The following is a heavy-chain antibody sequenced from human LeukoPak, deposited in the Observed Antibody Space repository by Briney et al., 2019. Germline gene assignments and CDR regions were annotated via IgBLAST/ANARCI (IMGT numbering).Heavy chain of an antibody. CDR2: ISYDGSNK. Sequence: GGSLRLSCAASGFSFSSYGMHWVRQAPGEGLEWVAVISYDGSNKYYADSVKGRFTISRDNSKNTLYLQMNSLRAEDTAVYYCANDGSRYIYGDYEWFDPWGQGTLVTVSS. D-gene: IGHD4-17*01. J-gene: IGHJ5*02. CDR3: ANDGSRYIYGDYEWFDP. CDR1: GFSFSSYG. V-gene: IGHV3-30*18.